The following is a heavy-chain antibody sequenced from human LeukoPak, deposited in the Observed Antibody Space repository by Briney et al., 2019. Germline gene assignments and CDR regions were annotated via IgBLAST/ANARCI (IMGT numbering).Heavy chain of an antibody. CDR3: ARSNYYDSHSLYY. D-gene: IGHD3-22*01. J-gene: IGHJ4*02. V-gene: IGHV4-61*02. CDR2: IFPTGPT. Sequence: SQTLSLTCTVSGASISSASYWWSWIRQPAGKGLEWIGRIFPTGPTYYNPSLRGRVTMLIDKSKNSVSLKVTSVTAEDTAVYFCARSNYYDSHSLYYWGQGSLVTVSS. CDR1: GASISSASYW.